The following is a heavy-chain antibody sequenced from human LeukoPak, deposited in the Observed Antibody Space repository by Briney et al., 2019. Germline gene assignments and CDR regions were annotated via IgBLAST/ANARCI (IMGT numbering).Heavy chain of an antibody. CDR1: GFILSSYA. CDR3: AKQTVEEGWDYFDY. V-gene: IGHV3-23*01. CDR2: ISGSGGST. J-gene: IGHJ4*02. Sequence: GRTLRLSCAASGFILSSYAMSWVRQAPGKGLEWVSAISGSGGSTYYADSVKGRFTNSRDNSKNTLYLQMNSLRAEDTAVYYCAKQTVEEGWDYFDYWGQGTLVTVSS. D-gene: IGHD1-1*01.